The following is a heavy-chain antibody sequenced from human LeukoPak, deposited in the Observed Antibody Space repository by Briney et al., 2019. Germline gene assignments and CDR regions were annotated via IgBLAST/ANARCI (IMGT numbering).Heavy chain of an antibody. V-gene: IGHV4-38-2*02. Sequence: SETLSLTCTVSGYSISSGYYWGWIRPPPGKGLEWIGSIYHSGSTYYNPSLKSRVTISVDTSKNQFSLKLSSVTAADTAVYYCARYNWNYGYWGQGTLVTVSS. J-gene: IGHJ4*02. CDR2: IYHSGST. CDR1: GYSISSGYY. D-gene: IGHD1-20*01. CDR3: ARYNWNYGY.